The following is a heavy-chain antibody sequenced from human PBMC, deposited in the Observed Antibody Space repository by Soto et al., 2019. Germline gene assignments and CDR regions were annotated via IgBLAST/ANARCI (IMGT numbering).Heavy chain of an antibody. J-gene: IGHJ3*02. CDR2: ISDDGSNK. CDR1: GFTFRNYG. V-gene: IGHV3-30*03. CDR3: TIGGGDGSGRNDAFDI. D-gene: IGHD5-18*01. Sequence: PGGSLRLSCVASGFTFRNYGMRWVRQAPGKGLEWVAVISDDGSNKYYLGSVEGRFTISRDNTKNTVYLQMNSLRAEDTSVYYWTIGGGDGSGRNDAFDIWGQGTMVTVSS.